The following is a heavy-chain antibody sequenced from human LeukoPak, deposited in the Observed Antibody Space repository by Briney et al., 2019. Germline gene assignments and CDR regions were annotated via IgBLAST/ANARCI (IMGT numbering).Heavy chain of an antibody. CDR3: ARVMYYYGSGSPGYYYGMDV. V-gene: IGHV6-1*01. J-gene: IGHJ6*02. CDR2: TYCRSKWYN. CDR1: GDSVSSNSAA. Sequence: SQTLSLTCAISGDSVSSNSAAWNWIRQSPSRGLEWLGRTYCRSKWYNDYAVSVKSRITINPDTSKNQFSLQLNSVTPEDTAVYYCARVMYYYGSGSPGYYYGMDVWGQGTTVTVSS. D-gene: IGHD3-10*01.